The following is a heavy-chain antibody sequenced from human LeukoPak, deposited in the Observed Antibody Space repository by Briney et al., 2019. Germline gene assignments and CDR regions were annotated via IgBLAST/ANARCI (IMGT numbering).Heavy chain of an antibody. D-gene: IGHD1-26*01. J-gene: IGHJ4*02. CDR3: AREGGSGSERYFDY. CDR1: GLIFSRYG. CDR2: IWNDGSEK. V-gene: IGHV3-33*01. Sequence: GRTLRLSCAASGLIFSRYGMRWVRQPPGKGLEWVAVIWNDGSEKHQADSVKGRFSISRDNSKNILYLQMNSLRAEDTAVYYCAREGGSGSERYFDYWGQRILVTVSS.